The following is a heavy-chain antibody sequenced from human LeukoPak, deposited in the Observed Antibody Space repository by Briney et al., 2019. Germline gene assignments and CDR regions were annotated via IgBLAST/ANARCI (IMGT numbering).Heavy chain of an antibody. CDR1: GFTFGDYA. V-gene: IGHV3-49*04. J-gene: IGHJ5*02. CDR2: IRSKAYGGTT. CDR3: ARDFWSIAGAGPGFDP. D-gene: IGHD6-13*01. Sequence: GGSLRLSCTASGFTFGDYAMSWVRQAPGKGLEWVGFIRSKAYGGTTEYAASVKGRFTISRDDSKSIAYLQMNSLKTEDTAVYYCARDFWSIAGAGPGFDPWGQGTLVIVSS.